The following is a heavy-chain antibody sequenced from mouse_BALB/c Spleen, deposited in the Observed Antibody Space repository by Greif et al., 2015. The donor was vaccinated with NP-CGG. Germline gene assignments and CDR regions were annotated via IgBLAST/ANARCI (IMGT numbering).Heavy chain of an antibody. CDR3: ARHGAYGSSYDYAMDY. Sequence: VKLMESGPGLVAPSQSLSITCTISGFSLTSYGVHWVRQPPGKGLEWLVVIWSDGSTTYNSALKSRLSISKDNSKSQVFLKMNSLQTDDTAMYYCARHGAYGSSYDYAMDYWGQGTSVTVSS. V-gene: IGHV2-6-1*01. J-gene: IGHJ4*01. CDR1: GFSLTSYG. D-gene: IGHD1-1*01. CDR2: IWSDGST.